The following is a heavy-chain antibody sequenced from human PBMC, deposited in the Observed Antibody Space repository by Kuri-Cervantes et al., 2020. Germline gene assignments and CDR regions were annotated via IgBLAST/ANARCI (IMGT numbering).Heavy chain of an antibody. CDR2: IYSGGST. J-gene: IGHJ4*02. Sequence: GGSLRLSCAASGFTVSSNYMSWVRQAPGKGLEWVSVIYSGGSTYYADSVKGRFTISRDNSKNTLYLQMNSLRAEDTAVYYCARELVRVGATKRYYFDYWGQGTLVTVSS. CDR3: ARELVRVGATKRYYFDY. D-gene: IGHD1-26*01. V-gene: IGHV3-66*01. CDR1: GFTVSSNY.